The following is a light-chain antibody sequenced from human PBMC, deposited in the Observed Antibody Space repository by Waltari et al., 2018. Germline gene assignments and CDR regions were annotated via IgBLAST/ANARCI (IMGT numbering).Light chain of an antibody. V-gene: IGLV3-21*04. CDR2: YDS. CDR1: NIGSYS. J-gene: IGLJ1*01. Sequence: SYALTQPPSVSVAPGTTARITCGGDNIGSYSVHWYQQKPGQAHLLVIFYDSDRPSGIPERFSGSNSGNTATLTISSVEAGDEAKYYCHVWHPDMDPGVFGPGTEVSV. CDR3: HVWHPDMDPGV.